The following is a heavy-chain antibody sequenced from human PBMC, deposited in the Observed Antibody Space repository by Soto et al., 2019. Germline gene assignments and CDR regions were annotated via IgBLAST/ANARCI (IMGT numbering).Heavy chain of an antibody. CDR3: AGGDCVGGTCYSLAGSFYYYMAV. J-gene: IGHJ6*03. D-gene: IGHD2-15*01. Sequence: EVQLVESGGGLVQPGGSLRLSCAASGFTFSNYWMYWVRQAPGKGLEWVSRINSDGSVSSHADSVRGRLTISRDNVKNTLYLHMDSLRAEDTAVYFCAGGDCVGGTCYSLAGSFYYYMAVWGKGTTVTVFS. CDR1: GFTFSNYW. CDR2: INSDGSVS. V-gene: IGHV3-74*02.